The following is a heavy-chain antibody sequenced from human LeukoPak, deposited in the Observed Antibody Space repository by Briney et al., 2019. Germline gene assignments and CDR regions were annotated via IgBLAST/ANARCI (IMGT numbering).Heavy chain of an antibody. CDR3: TRGQASTVYYYYGMDV. Sequence: ASVKVSCKASGYTFASYDINWVRQATGQGPEWMGWMNPNSGNTGYAQKFQGRVTMTRNTSISTAYMELSSLRSEDTAVYYCTRGQASTVYYYYGMDVWGQGTTVTVSS. D-gene: IGHD4-11*01. J-gene: IGHJ6*02. CDR1: GYTFASYD. V-gene: IGHV1-8*01. CDR2: MNPNSGNT.